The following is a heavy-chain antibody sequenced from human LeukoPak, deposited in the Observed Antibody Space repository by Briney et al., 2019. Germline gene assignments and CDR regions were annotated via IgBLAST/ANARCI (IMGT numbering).Heavy chain of an antibody. CDR3: AKHVWSGYYPYFDY. J-gene: IGHJ4*02. Sequence: GGSLRLSCAASGFTFSRYAMNSVRQAPGKGLEWVSTISGSGGSTNYADSVKGRFNISRDNSKNTLYLQMNSLRAEDTAIYYCAKHVWSGYYPYFDYWGQGTQVTVSS. V-gene: IGHV3-23*01. D-gene: IGHD3-3*02. CDR1: GFTFSRYA. CDR2: ISGSGGST.